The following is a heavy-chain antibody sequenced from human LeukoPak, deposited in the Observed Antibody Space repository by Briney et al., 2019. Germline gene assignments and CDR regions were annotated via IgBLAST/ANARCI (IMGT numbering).Heavy chain of an antibody. Sequence: SETLSPTCAVYGGSFSGYYWSWIRQPPGKGLEWIAEINHSGSTNYNPSLKSRVTISVDTSKNQFSLKLSSVTAADTAVYYCARTRYTLDYWGQGTLVTVSS. CDR1: GGSFSGYY. V-gene: IGHV4-34*01. J-gene: IGHJ4*02. CDR3: ARTRYTLDY. CDR2: INHSGST. D-gene: IGHD2-2*02.